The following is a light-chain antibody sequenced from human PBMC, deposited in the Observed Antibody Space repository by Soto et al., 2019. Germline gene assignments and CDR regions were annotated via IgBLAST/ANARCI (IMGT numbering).Light chain of an antibody. CDR2: EVT. J-gene: IGLJ1*01. CDR1: TSDIGAYNY. V-gene: IGLV2-8*01. Sequence: QSVLTQPPSASGSPGQSVTISCTGTTSDIGAYNYVSWYQQRPGKAPKLIIYEVTRRPSGVPDRIFGSKSYTTASLTVSGLQAEDEADYYCSSFAGTNSFVFGTGTQVTVL. CDR3: SSFAGTNSFV.